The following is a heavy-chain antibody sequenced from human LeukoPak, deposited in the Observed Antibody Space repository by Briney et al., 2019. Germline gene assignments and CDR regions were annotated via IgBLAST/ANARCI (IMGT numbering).Heavy chain of an antibody. CDR2: IYSGGST. CDR3: ARGVNYGDYVGDY. CDR1: GFTVSSNY. J-gene: IGHJ4*02. V-gene: IGHV3-53*01. Sequence: PGGSLRLSCAASGFTVSSNYMSWVRQAPGKGLEWVSVIYSGGSTYYADSVKGRFTISRDNSKNTLYLQMNSLRAEDTAVYYCARGVNYGDYVGDYWGQGTLVTVSS. D-gene: IGHD4-17*01.